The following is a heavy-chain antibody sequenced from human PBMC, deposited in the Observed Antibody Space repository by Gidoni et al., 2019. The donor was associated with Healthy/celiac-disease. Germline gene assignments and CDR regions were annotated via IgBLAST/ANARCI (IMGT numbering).Heavy chain of an antibody. D-gene: IGHD4-17*01. CDR1: GFTFDDYA. CDR2: ISWNSGSI. CDR3: AKDSLPSTVTTGAFDI. J-gene: IGHJ3*02. Sequence: EVQLVESGGGLVQPGRSLRLSCAASGFTFDDYAMHLVRQAPGKGLEWVSGISWNSGSIGYADSVKGRFTISRDNAKNSLYLQMNSLRAEDTALYYCAKDSLPSTVTTGAFDIWGQGTMVTVSS. V-gene: IGHV3-9*01.